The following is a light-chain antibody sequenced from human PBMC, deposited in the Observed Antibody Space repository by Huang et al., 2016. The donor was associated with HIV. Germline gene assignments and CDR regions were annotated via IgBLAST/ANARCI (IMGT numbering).Light chain of an antibody. CDR2: DAS. CDR1: QSVSSY. J-gene: IGKJ4*01. CDR3: QQRSNWPT. V-gene: IGKV3-11*01. Sequence: EIVLTQSPAPLSLSPGERATLSCRASQSVSSYLAWYQQKRGQAPRLLIYDASNRATGIPARFSGSGSGTDFTLTISSLEPEDFALYYCQQRSNWPTFGGGTKVEIK.